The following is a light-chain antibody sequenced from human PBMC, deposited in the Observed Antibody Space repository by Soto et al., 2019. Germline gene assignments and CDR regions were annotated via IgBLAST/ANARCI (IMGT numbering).Light chain of an antibody. V-gene: IGKV1-5*03. CDR3: EQYNDLSS. J-gene: IGKJ4*01. CDR2: KAS. Sequence: SASAADRLTISFRASQNIGDWLAWYQQKPGKAPNLLIYKASTLESGVPSRFSGSGCGTEFSLAISSLLPEDLATYYCEQYNDLSSVGGGTKLEI. CDR1: QNIGDW.